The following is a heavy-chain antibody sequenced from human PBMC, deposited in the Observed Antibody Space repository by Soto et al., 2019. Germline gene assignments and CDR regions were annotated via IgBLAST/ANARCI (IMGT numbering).Heavy chain of an antibody. CDR3: AXXXFWSGYYFYYMDV. CDR2: ISGSGGST. J-gene: IGHJ6*03. Sequence: EVQLLESGGGLVQPGGSLRLSCAASGVTFSSYAMSWVRQAPGKGLEWVSAISGSGGSTYYADSVKGRFTISRDNSKNTLYLQMNSLRAEDTAVXXCAXXXFWSGYYFYYMDVWGKGTTVTVSS. CDR1: GVTFSSYA. V-gene: IGHV3-23*01. D-gene: IGHD3-3*01.